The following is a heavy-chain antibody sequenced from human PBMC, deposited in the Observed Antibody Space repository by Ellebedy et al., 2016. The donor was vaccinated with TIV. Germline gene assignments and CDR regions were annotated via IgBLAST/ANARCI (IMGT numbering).Heavy chain of an antibody. Sequence: MPSETLSLTCTVSGGSISSSSYYWGWIRQPPGKGLEWIGSIYYSGSTYYNPSLKSRVTISVDTSKNQFSLKLSSVTAADTAVYYCARLPTYRYCSGGSCYWFDPWGQGTLVTVSS. CDR3: ARLPTYRYCSGGSCYWFDP. J-gene: IGHJ5*02. CDR1: GGSISSSSYY. D-gene: IGHD2-15*01. CDR2: IYYSGST. V-gene: IGHV4-39*01.